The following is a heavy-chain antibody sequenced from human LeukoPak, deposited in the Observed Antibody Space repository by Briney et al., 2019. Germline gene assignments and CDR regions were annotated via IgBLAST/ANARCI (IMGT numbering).Heavy chain of an antibody. V-gene: IGHV3-33*01. CDR1: GFTFSSYG. Sequence: GGSLRLSCAASGFTFSSYGMHWVRQAPGKGLEWVAVVWYDGSNKYYADSVKGRFTISRDNSKNTLYLQMNSLRAEDTAVYYCARVSSSSGLDYWGQGTLVTVSS. CDR2: VWYDGSNK. CDR3: ARVSSSSGLDY. D-gene: IGHD6-19*01. J-gene: IGHJ4*02.